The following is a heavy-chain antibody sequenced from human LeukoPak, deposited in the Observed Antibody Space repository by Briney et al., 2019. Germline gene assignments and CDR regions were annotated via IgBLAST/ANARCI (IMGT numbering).Heavy chain of an antibody. V-gene: IGHV4-59*08. CDR3: ARQEWELPRIDY. D-gene: IGHD1-26*01. CDR1: GGSISSYY. J-gene: IGHJ4*02. CDR2: IYYSGST. Sequence: SETLSLTCTVSGGSISSYYWSWIRQPPGKGLEWIGYIYYSGSTNYNPSLKSRVTISVDTSKNQFSLKLSSVTAADTAVYYCARQEWELPRIDYWGQGTLVTVSS.